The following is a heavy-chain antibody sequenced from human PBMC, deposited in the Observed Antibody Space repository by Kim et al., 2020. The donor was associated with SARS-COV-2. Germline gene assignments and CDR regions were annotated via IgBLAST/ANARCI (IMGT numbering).Heavy chain of an antibody. CDR2: IKSKTDGRTK. CDR1: GFTFSNAW. D-gene: IGHD3-10*01. Sequence: GGSLRLSCAASGFTFSNAWMSWVRQAPGKGLEWVGRIKSKTDGRTKEYAAPVKGRFTSSSDDSKNTLYLQMNSLKTEDTAVCYCTTDAPAVYYGSGIFDYWGQGTLATVSP. J-gene: IGHJ4*02. CDR3: TTDAPAVYYGSGIFDY. V-gene: IGHV3-15*01.